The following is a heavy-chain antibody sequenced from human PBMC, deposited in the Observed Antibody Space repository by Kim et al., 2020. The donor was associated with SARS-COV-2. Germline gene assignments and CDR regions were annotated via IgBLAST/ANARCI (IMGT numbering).Heavy chain of an antibody. D-gene: IGHD3-10*01. CDR1: GFTFSNYD. CDR3: ARGGTYYFLGNWYFDL. Sequence: GGSLRLSCAASGFTFSNYDMHWVRQATGKGLEWVSAIGTAGDTYYPGSVKGRFTISRENAKNSLYLQMNSLRAGDTAVYYCARGGTYYFLGNWYFDLWGRGTLVTVSS. J-gene: IGHJ2*01. V-gene: IGHV3-13*01. CDR2: IGTAGDT.